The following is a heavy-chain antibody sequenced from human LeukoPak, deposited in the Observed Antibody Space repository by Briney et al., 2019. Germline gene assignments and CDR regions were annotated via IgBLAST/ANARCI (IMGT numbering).Heavy chain of an antibody. V-gene: IGHV4-39*02. J-gene: IGHJ2*01. CDR2: IYYSGST. CDR1: GGSLNSPNYY. D-gene: IGHD2-2*01. Sequence: PSETLSLTCLVSGGSLNSPNYYWGWIRQPPGKGLEWIGSIYYSGSTYYNPSLKSRVTISVDTSKNQFSLKLSSVTAADTAVYYCARDSIVVVPAAIDWYFDLWGRGTLVTVSS. CDR3: ARDSIVVVPAAIDWYFDL.